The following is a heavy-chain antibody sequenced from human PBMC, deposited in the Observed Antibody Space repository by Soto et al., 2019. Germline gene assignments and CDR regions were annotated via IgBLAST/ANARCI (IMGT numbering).Heavy chain of an antibody. CDR3: AGPGYSSQDY. D-gene: IGHD5-18*01. CDR2: ISDNGGTA. J-gene: IGHJ4*02. V-gene: IGHV3-23*01. Sequence: PGGSLRLSCAASGFTFSSDAMSWVRQAPGKGLEWVSVISDNGGTAYYADSVKGRFTISRDNSKNTLYLQMNSLRAEDTAIYYCAGPGYSSQDYWGQGALVT. CDR1: GFTFSSDA.